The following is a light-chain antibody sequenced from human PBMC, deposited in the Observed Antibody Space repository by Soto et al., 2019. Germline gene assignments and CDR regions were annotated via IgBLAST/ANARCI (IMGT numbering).Light chain of an antibody. CDR3: CSYAGNYV. V-gene: IGLV2-23*02. J-gene: IGLJ1*01. Sequence: QSALTQPASVSGSPGQSITISCTGTSSDVGSYNLVSWYQQHPGKAPKLMIYEVSKRPSGVSNRFSGSKSGNTASLTISGLQAEDEADYYCCSYAGNYVFGPGTKLTVL. CDR1: SSDVGSYNL. CDR2: EVS.